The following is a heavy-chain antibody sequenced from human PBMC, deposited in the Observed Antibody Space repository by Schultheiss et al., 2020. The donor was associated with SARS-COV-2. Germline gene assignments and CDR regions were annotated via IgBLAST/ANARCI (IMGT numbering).Heavy chain of an antibody. D-gene: IGHD3-16*01. CDR2: IYFTGIT. CDR3: ARATRVESLFSVRGGSFDF. CDR1: GSSITGFF. J-gene: IGHJ4*02. V-gene: IGHV4-59*01. Sequence: SETLSLTCSVSGSSITGFFWTWIRQPPGKGLDPIGNIYFTGITKYNHSLKSRVTISIDTSKNQFSLKLGSVTGADTAVYFCARATRVESLFSVRGGSFDFWGQGALVTVSS.